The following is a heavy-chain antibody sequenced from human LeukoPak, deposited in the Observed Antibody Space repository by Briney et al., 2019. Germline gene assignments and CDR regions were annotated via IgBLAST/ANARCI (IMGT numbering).Heavy chain of an antibody. CDR3: TRMRPWFDP. V-gene: IGHV4-34*01. CDR1: GGSFSGYY. Sequence: PSETLSLACAVYGGSFSGYYWSWIRQPPGKGLEWIGEINRSGSTNYNPSLKSRVTISVDTSKNQFSLKLSSVTAADTAVYYCTRMRPWFDPWGQGALVTVSS. CDR2: INRSGST. J-gene: IGHJ5*02.